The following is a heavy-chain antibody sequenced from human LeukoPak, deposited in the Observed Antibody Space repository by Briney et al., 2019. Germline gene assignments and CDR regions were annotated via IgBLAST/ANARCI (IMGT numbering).Heavy chain of an antibody. CDR2: ISGSGGST. V-gene: IGHV3-23*01. J-gene: IGHJ4*02. CDR3: AKDSNSFGSIDF. Sequence: AGGSLRLSCAASGFTFSSYAMSWVRQAPGKGLEWGSVISGSGGSTYYADSVKGHFTISRDNSKNMLYLQMNSLRAEDTAVYYCAKDSNSFGSIDFWGQGTLVTVSS. CDR1: GFTFSSYA. D-gene: IGHD5-18*01.